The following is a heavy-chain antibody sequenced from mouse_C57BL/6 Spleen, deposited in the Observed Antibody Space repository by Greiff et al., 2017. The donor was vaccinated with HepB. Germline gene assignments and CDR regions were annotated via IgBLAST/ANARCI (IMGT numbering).Heavy chain of an antibody. CDR3: ARAGTTDGGFAY. CDR2: ISDGGSYT. J-gene: IGHJ3*01. V-gene: IGHV5-4*03. D-gene: IGHD2-12*01. Sequence: EVKVVESGGGLVKPGGSLKLSCAASGFTFSSYAMSWVRQTPEKRLEWVATISDGGSYTYYPDNVKGRFTISRDNAKNNLYLQMSHLKSEDTAMYYCARAGTTDGGFAYWGQGTLVTVSA. CDR1: GFTFSSYA.